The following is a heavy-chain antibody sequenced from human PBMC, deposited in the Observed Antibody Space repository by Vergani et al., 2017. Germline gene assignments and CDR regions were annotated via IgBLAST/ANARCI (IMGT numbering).Heavy chain of an antibody. Sequence: EVQLVESGGDLVQPGRSLRLSCAASGFMFSNYWMNWVRQAPGKGLEWVANIKQDGSNKYYADSVKGRFTISRDNSKNTLYLQMNSLRAEDTAVYYCTKGSRGYTGYFFDYWGQGTLATVSS. J-gene: IGHJ4*02. CDR2: IKQDGSNK. CDR1: GFMFSNYW. D-gene: IGHD5-12*01. CDR3: TKGSRGYTGYFFDY. V-gene: IGHV3-7*01.